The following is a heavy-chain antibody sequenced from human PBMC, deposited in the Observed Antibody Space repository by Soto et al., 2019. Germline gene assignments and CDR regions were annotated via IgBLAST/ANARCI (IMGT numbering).Heavy chain of an antibody. V-gene: IGHV3-23*01. CDR2: IGGSGGRT. CDR3: VRGPYYPGVYYYSMDV. Sequence: PGGSLRLSCAASGFTFSTYAMSWVRQAPGKGLEWVSAIGGSGGRTSYADSVKGRFTVSRDDSKYTLYLQMNSLRAEDTAVYYCVRGPYYPGVYYYSMDVWGQGTTVTVSS. CDR1: GFTFSTYA. J-gene: IGHJ6*02. D-gene: IGHD3-10*01.